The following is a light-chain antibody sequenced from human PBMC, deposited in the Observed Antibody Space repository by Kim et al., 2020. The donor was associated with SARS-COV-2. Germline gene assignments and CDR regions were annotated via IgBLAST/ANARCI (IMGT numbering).Light chain of an antibody. V-gene: IGKV3-11*01. Sequence: SPGERATPSCRASQSVSRYLAWYQQKPGQAPRLLIYDASNRATGIPARFSGSGSGTDFTLTISSLEPEDFAVYYCQQRSNWPPITFGGGTKVDIK. CDR2: DAS. CDR3: QQRSNWPPIT. J-gene: IGKJ4*01. CDR1: QSVSRY.